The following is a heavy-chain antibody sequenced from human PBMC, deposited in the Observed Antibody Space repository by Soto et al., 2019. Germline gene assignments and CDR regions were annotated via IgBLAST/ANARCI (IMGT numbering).Heavy chain of an antibody. CDR1: GGSISSYY. D-gene: IGHD1-20*01. J-gene: IGHJ4*02. Sequence: SETLSLTCTVSGGSISSYYWSWIRQPPGKGLEWIGYIYYSGSTNYNPSPKSRVTISVDTSKNQFSLKLSSVTAADTAVYYCARHRITGTSLFFDYWGQGTLVTVSS. V-gene: IGHV4-59*08. CDR2: IYYSGST. CDR3: ARHRITGTSLFFDY.